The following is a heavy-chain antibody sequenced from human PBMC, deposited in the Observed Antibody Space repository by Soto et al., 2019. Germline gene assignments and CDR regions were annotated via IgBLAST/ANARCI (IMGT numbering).Heavy chain of an antibody. V-gene: IGHV3-23*01. CDR3: AKSYSSGWYYFDY. J-gene: IGHJ4*02. CDR2: ISGSGDST. D-gene: IGHD6-19*01. CDR1: RFNISSYA. Sequence: GSRVHSCAAPRFNISSYAMSWVRQAPGKGLEWVSGISGSGDSTYYADSVKGRFTISRDNSKNTLYLQMNSLRAEDTAVYYCAKSYSSGWYYFDYWGQGTLVTGSS.